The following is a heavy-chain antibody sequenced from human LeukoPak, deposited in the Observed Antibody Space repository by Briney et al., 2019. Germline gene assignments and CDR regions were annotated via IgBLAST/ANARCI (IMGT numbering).Heavy chain of an antibody. J-gene: IGHJ5*02. CDR3: AAYSNYAYSLDP. V-gene: IGHV3-48*02. CDR1: GFTFSNYH. D-gene: IGHD4-11*01. CDR2: ISSSSRAT. Sequence: GGSLRLSCTASGFTFSNYHMKWVRQAPGKGLEWVSYISSSSRATYYADTVKGRFTISRDNAKNSLYLQMNSLTDEDTAVYYCAAYSNYAYSLDPWGQGTLVTVSS.